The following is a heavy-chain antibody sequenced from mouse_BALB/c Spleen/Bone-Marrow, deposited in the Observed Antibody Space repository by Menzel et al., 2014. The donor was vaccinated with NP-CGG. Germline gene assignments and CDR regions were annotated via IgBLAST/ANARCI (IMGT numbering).Heavy chain of an antibody. J-gene: IGHJ2*01. CDR3: ARYRLGTCFDY. D-gene: IGHD2-14*01. CDR1: GFNIKDTY. V-gene: IGHV14-3*02. CDR2: IDPANGNT. Sequence: EVQLQESGAELVKSGASVKLSCTASGFNIKDTYMHWVKQRPEQGLEWIGRIDPANGNTKYDPKFQGKATITADTSSNTAYLQLSSLTSEDAAVYYCARYRLGTCFDYWGQGTTITVSS.